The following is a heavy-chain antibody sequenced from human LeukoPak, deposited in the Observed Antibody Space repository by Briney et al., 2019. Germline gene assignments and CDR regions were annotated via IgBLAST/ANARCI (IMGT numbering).Heavy chain of an antibody. CDR3: VRGSGVAVADPNDAFDI. J-gene: IGHJ3*02. D-gene: IGHD6-19*01. V-gene: IGHV1-8*02. CDR2: MNPNSGNT. CDR1: GYTFTSYD. Sequence: ASVKVSCKASGYTFTSYDINWVRQATGQGLEWMGWMNPNSGNTGYAQKFQGRVTMTRNTSVSTAYMELSSLRSEDTAVYYCVRGSGVAVADPNDAFDIWGQGTMVTVSS.